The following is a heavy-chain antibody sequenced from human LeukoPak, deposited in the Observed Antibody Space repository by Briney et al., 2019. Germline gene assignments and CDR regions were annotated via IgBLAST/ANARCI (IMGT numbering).Heavy chain of an antibody. CDR2: IYYSGST. CDR1: GGSISSSSYY. D-gene: IGHD6-25*01. CDR3: ARRGSRRLLDY. V-gene: IGHV4-61*05. Sequence: PSETLSLTCAVSGGSISSSSYYWSWIRQPPGKGLEWIGYIYYSGSTNYNPSLKSRVIISVDTSKNQFSLKLSSVTAADTAVYYCARRGSRRLLDYWGQGTLVTVSS. J-gene: IGHJ4*02.